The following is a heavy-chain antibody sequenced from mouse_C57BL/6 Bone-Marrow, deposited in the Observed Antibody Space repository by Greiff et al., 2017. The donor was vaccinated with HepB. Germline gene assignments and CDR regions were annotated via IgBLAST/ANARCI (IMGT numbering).Heavy chain of an antibody. CDR1: GFSLTSYG. CDR3: ARNGYGNYVDYFDY. D-gene: IGHD2-1*01. V-gene: IGHV2-2*01. J-gene: IGHJ2*01. Sequence: VQLQQSGPGLVQPSQRLSITCTVSGFSLTSYGVHWVRQSPGKGLEWLGVIWSGGSTDYNAAFISRLSISKDNSKSQVFFKMNSLQADDTAIYYCARNGYGNYVDYFDYWGQGTTLTASS. CDR2: IWSGGST.